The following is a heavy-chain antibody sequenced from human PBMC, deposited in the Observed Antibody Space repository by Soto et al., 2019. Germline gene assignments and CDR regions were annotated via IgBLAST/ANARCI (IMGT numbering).Heavy chain of an antibody. CDR1: GYTFTSYA. D-gene: IGHD3-22*01. CDR2: INAGNGNT. Sequence: GASVKVSCKASGYTFTSYAMHWVRQAPGQRLEWMGWINAGNGNTKYSQKFQGRVTITRDTSASTAYMELSSLRSEDTAVYYCARTKRITMIVVVKLKEYYFDYWGQGTRVTVSS. J-gene: IGHJ4*02. CDR3: ARTKRITMIVVVKLKEYYFDY. V-gene: IGHV1-3*01.